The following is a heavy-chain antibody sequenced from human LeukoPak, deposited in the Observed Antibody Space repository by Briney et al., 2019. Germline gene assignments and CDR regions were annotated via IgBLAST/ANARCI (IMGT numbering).Heavy chain of an antibody. V-gene: IGHV4-39*01. CDR3: ARPQGVASVWGFEY. Sequence: SETLSLTCTVSGGSISSTSYYWGWIRQPPGKGLAWIGSIYYSGSTYYNPSLKSRVTISVDTSKNQFSLKVRSVTAADTAVYYCARPQGVASVWGFEYWGQGTLVTVSS. CDR1: GGSISSTSYY. J-gene: IGHJ4*02. CDR2: IYYSGST. D-gene: IGHD5-12*01.